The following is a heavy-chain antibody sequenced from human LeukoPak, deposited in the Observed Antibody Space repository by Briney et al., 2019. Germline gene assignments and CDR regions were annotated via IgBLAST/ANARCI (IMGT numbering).Heavy chain of an antibody. CDR3: ARDLWGGDDY. Sequence: GVLRLSFPASGFTFVTDDITWVGHGRGKRRESFSGLGTVGHTYYPASLQGRFTISRENAKNSLYLQMNSLRAGDSAVYYCARDLWGGDDYWGEGTLVTVSS. CDR2: LGTVGHT. CDR1: GFTFVTDD. J-gene: IGHJ4*02. D-gene: IGHD2-21*01. V-gene: IGHV3-13*01.